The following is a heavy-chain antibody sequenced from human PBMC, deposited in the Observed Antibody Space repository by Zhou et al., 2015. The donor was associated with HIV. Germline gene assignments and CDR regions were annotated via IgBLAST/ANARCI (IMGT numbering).Heavy chain of an antibody. J-gene: IGHJ6*02. D-gene: IGHD4-17*01. V-gene: IGHV1-2*04. Sequence: QVQLVQSGAEVKKPGASVKVSCKASGYTFTGYYMHWVRQAPGQGLEWMGWINPNSGGTNYAQKFQGWVTMTRDTSISTAYMELSRLRSDDTAVYYCARGGTVTYRTPFYYYGMDVWGQGTTVTVS. CDR3: ARGGTVTYRTPFYYYGMDV. CDR1: GYTFTGYY. CDR2: INPNSGGT.